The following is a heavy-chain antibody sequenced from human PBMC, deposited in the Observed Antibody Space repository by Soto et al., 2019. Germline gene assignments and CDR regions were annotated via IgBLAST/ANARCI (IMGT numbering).Heavy chain of an antibody. J-gene: IGHJ4*02. CDR3: AKGSTRWLESLLHY. D-gene: IGHD5-12*01. V-gene: IGHV3-30*18. Sequence: GGSLRLSCAASGFTFNIFGMHWVRQAPGKGLEWVALISNDGTNKYYAYSVRGRFTISRDSSKNTVFLQMDSLRADDTAVYYCAKGSTRWLESLLHYWGQGTLVTVSS. CDR1: GFTFNIFG. CDR2: ISNDGTNK.